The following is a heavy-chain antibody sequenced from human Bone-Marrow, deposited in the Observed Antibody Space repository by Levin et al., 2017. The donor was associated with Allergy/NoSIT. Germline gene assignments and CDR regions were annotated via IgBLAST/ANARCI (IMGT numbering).Heavy chain of an antibody. V-gene: IGHV1-69*01. CDR2: ILPISATA. CDR3: ARDGAVSGAGYFDY. J-gene: IGHJ4*02. CDR1: GGSFNYYT. Sequence: KISCKASGGSFNYYTISWVRQAPGQGLEWMGGILPISATADYAQKYLGRVTITADESTTTAYMELTSLRSDDTAVYFCARDGAVSGAGYFDYWGQGTLITVSS. D-gene: IGHD6-19*01.